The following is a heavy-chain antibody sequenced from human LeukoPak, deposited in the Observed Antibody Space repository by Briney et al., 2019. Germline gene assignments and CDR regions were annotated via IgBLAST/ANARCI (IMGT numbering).Heavy chain of an antibody. Sequence: PSETLSLTCSFSGGSISSGDYYWSWIRQPPGKGLEWIGYIYYSGSTYYNPSLKSRVTISVDTSKNQFSLKLSSVTAADTAVYCCARSFPGAHFDYWGQGTLVTVSS. D-gene: IGHD3-10*01. V-gene: IGHV4-30-4*08. J-gene: IGHJ4*02. CDR3: ARSFPGAHFDY. CDR1: GGSISSGDYY. CDR2: IYYSGST.